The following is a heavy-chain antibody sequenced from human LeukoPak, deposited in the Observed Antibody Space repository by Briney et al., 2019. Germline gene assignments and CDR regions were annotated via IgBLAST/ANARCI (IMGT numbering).Heavy chain of an antibody. Sequence: KPSETLSLTCTVSGGSISSSSYYWGWIRQPPGKGLEWIGSIYYSGSTYYNPSLKSRVTISVDTSKDQFSLKLSSVTAADTAVYYCARDRGYSGYDRIEYNWFDPWGQGTLVTVSS. CDR2: IYYSGST. V-gene: IGHV4-39*07. CDR1: GGSISSSSYY. D-gene: IGHD5-12*01. J-gene: IGHJ5*02. CDR3: ARDRGYSGYDRIEYNWFDP.